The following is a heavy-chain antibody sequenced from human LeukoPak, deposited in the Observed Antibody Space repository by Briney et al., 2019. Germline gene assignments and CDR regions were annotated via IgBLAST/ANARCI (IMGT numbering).Heavy chain of an antibody. Sequence: GGSLRLSCAASGFTVSSNFMSWVRQAPGKGLEWVSVIFSGGNTYYAEPVRGRFTSSRDNSKNTLYLQMDSLRADDTAVYYCANGKSDLFDYWGQGTQVTVSS. J-gene: IGHJ4*02. CDR2: IFSGGNT. CDR3: ANGKSDLFDY. V-gene: IGHV3-66*02. CDR1: GFTVSSNF.